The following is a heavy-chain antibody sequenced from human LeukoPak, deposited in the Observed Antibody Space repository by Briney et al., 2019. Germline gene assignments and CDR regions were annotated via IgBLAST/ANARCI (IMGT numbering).Heavy chain of an antibody. J-gene: IGHJ4*02. CDR1: GFTFSSYS. D-gene: IGHD4-17*01. CDR3: ARAFCIAAADDYGDYVGGLDY. Sequence: PGGSLRLSCAASGFTFSSYSMNWVRQAPGKGLEWVSSISSSSSYIYYADSVKGRFTISRNNAKNSLYLQMNSLRAEDTAVYYCARAFCIAAADDYGDYVGGLDYWGQGTLVTVSS. V-gene: IGHV3-21*01. CDR2: ISSSSSYI.